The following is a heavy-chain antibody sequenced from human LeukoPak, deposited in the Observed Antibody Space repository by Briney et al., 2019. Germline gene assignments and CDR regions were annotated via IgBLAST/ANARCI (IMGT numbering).Heavy chain of an antibody. CDR2: ISYSGST. CDR1: GDSMSSGDYS. Sequence: SETLSLTCSVSGDSMSSGDYSWNWIRQHPDKGLEWIGYISYSGSTLYHPSLDRRLSISLDTSKNQFYLKLRSVTAADTAIYYCARDGVGSGLFDYWGQGTRVTVSS. CDR3: ARDGVGSGLFDY. J-gene: IGHJ4*02. D-gene: IGHD2-15*01. V-gene: IGHV4-31*03.